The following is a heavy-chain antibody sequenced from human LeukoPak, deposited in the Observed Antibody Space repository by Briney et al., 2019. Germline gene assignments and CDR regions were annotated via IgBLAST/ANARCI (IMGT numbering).Heavy chain of an antibody. CDR1: GASISSYY. J-gene: IGHJ3*01. CDR3: ARVFWGQLHAFDF. Sequence: PSETLSLTCTASGASISSYYLSWIRQPPGKGLEWVGYIYYSGSTNYNPSLKSRVTISIDTSKNQFSLNLSSVTAADTAVYYCARVFWGQLHAFDFWGQGTMVTVSS. CDR2: IYYSGST. D-gene: IGHD3-16*01. V-gene: IGHV4-59*01.